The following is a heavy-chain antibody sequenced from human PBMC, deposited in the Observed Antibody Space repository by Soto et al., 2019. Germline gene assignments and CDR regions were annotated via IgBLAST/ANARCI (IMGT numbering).Heavy chain of an antibody. D-gene: IGHD3-3*01. CDR2: IYHSGST. V-gene: IGHV4-38-2*02. Sequence: SETLSLTCTVSGYSISSGYYWGWIRQPPGKGLEWIGSIYHSGSTYYNPSLKSRFTISVDTSKNQFSLKLSSVTAADTAVYYCAREVTIFGVVRFDYWGQGTLVTVSS. CDR1: GYSISSGYY. J-gene: IGHJ4*02. CDR3: AREVTIFGVVRFDY.